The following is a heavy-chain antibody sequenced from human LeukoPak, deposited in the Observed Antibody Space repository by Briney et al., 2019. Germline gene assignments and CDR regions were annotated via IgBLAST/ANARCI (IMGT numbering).Heavy chain of an antibody. D-gene: IGHD3-9*01. CDR1: GYTLTELS. J-gene: IGHJ4*02. CDR2: FDPEDGET. V-gene: IGHV1-24*01. CDR3: ATVSNEVGNDILTGYLI. Sequence: ASVKVSCKVSGYTLTELSTHWVRQAPGKGLEWMGGFDPEDGETIYAQKFQGRVTMTEDTSTDTAYMELSSLRSEDTAVYYCATVSNEVGNDILTGYLIWGQGTLVTVSS.